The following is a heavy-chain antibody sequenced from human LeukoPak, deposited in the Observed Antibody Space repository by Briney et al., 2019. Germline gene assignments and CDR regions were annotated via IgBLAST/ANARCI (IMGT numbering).Heavy chain of an antibody. CDR2: VDGGGGGT. Sequence: GGSLRLSCAASGFTLSSYAMTWVRQAPGRGLEWVSSVDGGGGGTYYADSVKGRFTISRDNAKNSLYLQMNSLRAEDTAVYYCARDPPSFQHWGQGTLVTVSS. J-gene: IGHJ1*01. V-gene: IGHV3-23*01. CDR1: GFTLSSYA. CDR3: ARDPPSFQH.